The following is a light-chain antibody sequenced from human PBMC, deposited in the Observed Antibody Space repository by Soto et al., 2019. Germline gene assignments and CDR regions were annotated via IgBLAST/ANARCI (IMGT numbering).Light chain of an antibody. CDR3: QQLSGPPIT. J-gene: IGKJ5*01. V-gene: IGKV1-9*01. CDR1: HVSCTS. Sequence: GENVTITCRAWHVSCTSFGWHQAKAQKAPKLLYYAASSLESGVPSSFSAAVSGTEFSLTITSLYAEDFATYYCQQLSGPPITFGQGTRLEI. CDR2: AAS.